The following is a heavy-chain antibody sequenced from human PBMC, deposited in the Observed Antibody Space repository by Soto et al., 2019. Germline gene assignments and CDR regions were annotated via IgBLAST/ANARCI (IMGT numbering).Heavy chain of an antibody. D-gene: IGHD2-15*01. CDR3: AMVSAAIDY. V-gene: IGHV3-23*01. CDR2: ISGGGGST. CDR1: GFSFSSYA. J-gene: IGHJ4*02. Sequence: PGGSLRLSSAASGFSFSSYAMSWVRQAPGKGLEWVSAISGGGGSTYYADSVKGRFTISRDNSKNTLYLQMNSLRAEDTAVYYCAMVSAAIDYWGQGTLVTVSS.